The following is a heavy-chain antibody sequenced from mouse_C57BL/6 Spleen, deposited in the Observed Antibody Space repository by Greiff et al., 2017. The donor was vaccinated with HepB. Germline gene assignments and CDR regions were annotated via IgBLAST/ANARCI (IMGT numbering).Heavy chain of an antibody. CDR3: ARPYYYGSSSFYAMDY. CDR1: GYTFTSYW. D-gene: IGHD1-1*01. V-gene: IGHV1-69*01. Sequence: QVQLQQPGAELVMPGASVKLSCKASGYTFTSYWMHWVKQRPGQGLEWIGEIDPSDSYTNYNQKFKGKSTLTVDKSSSTAYMQLSSLTSADSAVYYCARPYYYGSSSFYAMDYWGQGTSVTVSS. J-gene: IGHJ4*01. CDR2: IDPSDSYT.